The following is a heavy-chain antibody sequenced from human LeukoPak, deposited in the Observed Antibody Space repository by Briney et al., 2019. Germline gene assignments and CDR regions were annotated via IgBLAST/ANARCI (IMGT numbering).Heavy chain of an antibody. CDR1: GASFSLYY. V-gene: IGHV4-59*01. CDR3: ARSFDFWSTYFDL. J-gene: IGHJ4*02. CDR2: VSDSVTT. D-gene: IGHD3-3*01. Sequence: SETLSLTSTVSGASFSLYYWSWIRQPPGKGLEWIGYVSDSVTTDYNPSLKSRLSISLDTSKSQLFLNLSSVTAADTAVYFCARSFDFWSTYFDLWGQGALVTVSS.